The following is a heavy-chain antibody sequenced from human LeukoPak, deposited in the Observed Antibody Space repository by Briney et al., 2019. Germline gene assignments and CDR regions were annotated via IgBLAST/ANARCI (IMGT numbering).Heavy chain of an antibody. J-gene: IGHJ4*02. V-gene: IGHV3-64*01. CDR2: ISSNGGST. D-gene: IGHD6-13*01. CDR3: ARSMIVAAVGAMFDY. Sequence: PGGSLRLSCAASGFTFSSYAMHWVRQAPGKGLEYVPAISSNGGSTYYANSVKGRFTISRDNSKNTLYLQMGSLRAEDMAVYYCARSMIVAAVGAMFDYWGQGTLVTVSS. CDR1: GFTFSSYA.